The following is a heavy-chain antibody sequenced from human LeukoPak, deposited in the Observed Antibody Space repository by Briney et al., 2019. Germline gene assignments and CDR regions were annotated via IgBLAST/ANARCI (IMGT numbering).Heavy chain of an antibody. V-gene: IGHV4-59*08. Sequence: SETLSLTCTVSGGSINSYYWNWIRQPPGKGLELIGYIYYSGSTNYNPSLKSRVTISVDTSKNQFSLKLSSVTAADTAVYYCASVLGRQDALDIWGQGTMVTVSS. CDR2: IYYSGST. CDR1: GGSINSYY. D-gene: IGHD1-1*01. CDR3: ASVLGRQDALDI. J-gene: IGHJ3*02.